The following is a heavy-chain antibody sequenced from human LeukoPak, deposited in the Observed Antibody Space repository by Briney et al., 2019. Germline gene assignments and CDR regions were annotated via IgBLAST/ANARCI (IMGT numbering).Heavy chain of an antibody. V-gene: IGHV3-30*18. Sequence: GGSLRLSCAASGFTFSSYGMHWVRQAPGKGLEWVAVISYDGSNKYYADSVKGRFTISRDNSKNTLYLQMNSLRAEDTAVYYCAKDGDDPWSYTFDYWGQGTLVTVSS. CDR2: ISYDGSNK. CDR3: AKDGDDPWSYTFDY. J-gene: IGHJ4*02. CDR1: GFTFSSYG. D-gene: IGHD1-26*01.